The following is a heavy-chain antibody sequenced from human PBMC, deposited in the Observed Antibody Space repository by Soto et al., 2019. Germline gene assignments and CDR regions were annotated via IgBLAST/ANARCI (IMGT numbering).Heavy chain of an antibody. CDR1: GYRFTSYW. J-gene: IGHJ4*02. CDR3: ARYRFSGKRWSKVDD. D-gene: IGHD3-16*02. Sequence: PGGSLKISCKGSGYRFTSYWIGWVRPLPGKGLEWMGIIYPGDSDTRYSPSFQGQVTISADKSISTAYLQWSSLKASDTAVYFCARYRFSGKRWSKVDDWGQGSLVTVSS. V-gene: IGHV5-51*01. CDR2: IYPGDSDT.